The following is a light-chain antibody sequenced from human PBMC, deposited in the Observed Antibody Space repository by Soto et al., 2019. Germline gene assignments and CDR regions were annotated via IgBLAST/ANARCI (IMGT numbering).Light chain of an antibody. V-gene: IGLV2-14*01. CDR1: SSDVDGYNY. CDR3: SSYTSSSTRV. J-gene: IGLJ2*01. CDR2: DVS. Sequence: QSALTQPASVSGSPVQSITISCTGTSSDVDGYNYVSWYQQHPGKAPKLMIYDVSNRPSGVSNRFSGSKSGNTASLTISGLQAEDEADYYCSSYTSSSTRVFGGGTKLTVL.